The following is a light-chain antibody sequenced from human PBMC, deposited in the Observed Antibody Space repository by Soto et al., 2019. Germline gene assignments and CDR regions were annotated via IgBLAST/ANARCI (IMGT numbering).Light chain of an antibody. V-gene: IGKV3-15*01. CDR2: GAS. Sequence: EIVMTQSPATPSVSPGERATLSCRASQSVSNNLAWYQQKPGQAPRLLIYGASTRATGIPARFSGNGSGTEFTLTISSLQSEDFAVYYCQQSNDWWTFGQGTKVEIK. J-gene: IGKJ1*01. CDR1: QSVSNN. CDR3: QQSNDWWT.